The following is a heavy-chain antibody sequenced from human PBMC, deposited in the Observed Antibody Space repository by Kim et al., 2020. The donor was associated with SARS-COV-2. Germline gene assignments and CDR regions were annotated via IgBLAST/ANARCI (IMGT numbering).Heavy chain of an antibody. V-gene: IGHV3-48*03. CDR1: GFTFSSYE. D-gene: IGHD6-13*01. CDR3: ARDPPRIAARGEYFQH. CDR2: ISSSGSTI. J-gene: IGHJ1*01. Sequence: GGSLRLSCAASGFTFSSYEMNWVRQAPGKGLEWVSYISSSGSTIYYADSVKGRFTISRDNAKNSLYLQMNSLRSEDTAVYYCARDPPRIAARGEYFQHWGRGNLVTVSS.